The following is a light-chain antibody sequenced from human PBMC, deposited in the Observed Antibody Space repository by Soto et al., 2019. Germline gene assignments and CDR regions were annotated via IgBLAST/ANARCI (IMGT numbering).Light chain of an antibody. V-gene: IGLV2-14*01. Sequence: QSVLTQPASVSGSPGQSITISCTGTSSDVDGYDYVSWYQQHPGKAPKLMIYEVNNRPSGVSTRFSGSKSGNTASLTISGLQADDEADYYCTSYTSSSNYVFGNGTKVTVL. J-gene: IGLJ1*01. CDR2: EVN. CDR1: SSDVDGYDY. CDR3: TSYTSSSNYV.